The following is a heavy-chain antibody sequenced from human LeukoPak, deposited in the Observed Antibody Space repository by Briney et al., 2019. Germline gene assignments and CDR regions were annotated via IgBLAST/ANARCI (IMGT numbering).Heavy chain of an antibody. D-gene: IGHD2-21*02. V-gene: IGHV3-15*01. J-gene: IGHJ5*02. CDR2: IKSKTDGGTT. CDR1: GFTFSNAW. CDR3: TTDPYCGGDCYGYDR. Sequence: GGSLRLSCAASGFTFSNAWMSWVRQAPGKGLEWVGRIKSKTDGGTTDDAAPVKGRFTISRDDSKNTLYLQMNSLKTEDTAVYYCTTDPYCGGDCYGYDRWGQGTLVTVSS.